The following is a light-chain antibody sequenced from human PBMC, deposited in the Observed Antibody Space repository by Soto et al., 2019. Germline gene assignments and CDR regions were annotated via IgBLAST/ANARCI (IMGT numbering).Light chain of an antibody. Sequence: EIMLTQSPGTLSLSPGERATLSCRASQSISTNSLAWYQPKPGQAPRLLIYATSTRATGIPDRFSGSGSGTDFTLTISRLEPEDCAVYYCQRNSFGQGTRLEFK. J-gene: IGKJ2*01. V-gene: IGKV3-20*01. CDR2: ATS. CDR1: QSISTNS. CDR3: QRNS.